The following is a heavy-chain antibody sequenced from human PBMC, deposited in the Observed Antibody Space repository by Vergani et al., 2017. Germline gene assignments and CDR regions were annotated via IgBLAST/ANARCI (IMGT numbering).Heavy chain of an antibody. CDR1: GFTFSSYA. Sequence: EVQLLESGGGLVQPGGSLRLSCAASGFTFSSYAMSWVRQAPGKGLEWVSAISGSGGSTYYADSVKGRFTISRDNSKNTLYLQMNSLRAEDTAVYYCAKARDDIVLMVYAVFDYWGQGTLVTVSS. V-gene: IGHV3-23*01. CDR2: ISGSGGST. D-gene: IGHD2-8*01. CDR3: AKARDDIVLMVYAVFDY. J-gene: IGHJ4*02.